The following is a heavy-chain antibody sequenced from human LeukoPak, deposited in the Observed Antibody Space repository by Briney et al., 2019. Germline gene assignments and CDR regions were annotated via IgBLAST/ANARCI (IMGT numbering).Heavy chain of an antibody. CDR3: AELGITMIGGV. J-gene: IGHJ6*04. D-gene: IGHD3-10*02. V-gene: IGHV3-48*03. CDR1: GFTFSSYE. CDR2: ISSSGSTI. Sequence: GGSLRLSCAASGFTFSSYEMNWGRQAPGKGLEGVSYISSSGSTIYYAASVKGRFPIYTDNAKNSLYLQMNSLRAEDTAVYYCAELGITMIGGVWGKGTTVTISS.